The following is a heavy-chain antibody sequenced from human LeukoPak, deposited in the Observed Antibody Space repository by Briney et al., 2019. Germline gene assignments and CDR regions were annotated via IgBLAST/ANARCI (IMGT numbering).Heavy chain of an antibody. CDR1: GFTFSSYW. CDR2: IKQDGSEK. CDR3: ARARRGYYFDY. Sequence: GGSLRLSCAASGFTFSSYWMSWVRQAPGKGLEWVANIKQDGSEKYYVYSVKGQFTISRDNAKNSLYLQMNSLRAEDTAVYYCARARRGYYFDYWGQGTLVTVSS. J-gene: IGHJ4*02. D-gene: IGHD3-16*01. V-gene: IGHV3-7*01.